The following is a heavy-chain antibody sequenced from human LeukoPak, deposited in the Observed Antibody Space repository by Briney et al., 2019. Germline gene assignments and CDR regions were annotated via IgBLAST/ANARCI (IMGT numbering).Heavy chain of an antibody. CDR2: ISGSGGST. CDR1: GFTFSSYA. D-gene: IGHD3-10*01. V-gene: IGHV3-23*01. Sequence: GGSLRLSCAASGFTFSSYAMSWVRQAPGKGLEWVSPISGSGGSTYYADSVKGRFTISRGNSKNTLYLQMNSLRAEDTAVYYCAKSWGMKWFGELYYFDYWGQGTLVTVSS. J-gene: IGHJ4*02. CDR3: AKSWGMKWFGELYYFDY.